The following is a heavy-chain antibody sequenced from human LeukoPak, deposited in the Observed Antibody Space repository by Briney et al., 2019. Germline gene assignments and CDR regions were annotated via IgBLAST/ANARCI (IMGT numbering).Heavy chain of an antibody. CDR1: GFTVSSNY. V-gene: IGHV3-66*02. CDR3: ARDYYDDAFDI. J-gene: IGHJ3*02. D-gene: IGHD3-22*01. Sequence: PGGSLRLSGAASGFTVSSNYMSWVRQAPGKGLEWVSVIYSGGSTYYADSVKGRFTISRDNSKNTLYLQMNSLRAEDTAVYYCARDYYDDAFDIWGQGTMVTVSS. CDR2: IYSGGST.